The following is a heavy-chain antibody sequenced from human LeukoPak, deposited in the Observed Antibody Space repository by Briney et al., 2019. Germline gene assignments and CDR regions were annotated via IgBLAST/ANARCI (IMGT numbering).Heavy chain of an antibody. V-gene: IGHV1-46*01. CDR2: INPSGGST. J-gene: IGHJ3*02. CDR3: ASPRTGAYCSGDRCPFDI. CDR1: GYTFTSYY. Sequence: ASVKVSCKASGYTFTSYYMHWVRQAPGQGLEWMGIINPSGGSTSYAQKFQGRVTMTRDMSTSTAYMELSRLRSDDTAVYYCASPRTGAYCSGDRCPFDIWGQGTMVTVSS. D-gene: IGHD2-21*01.